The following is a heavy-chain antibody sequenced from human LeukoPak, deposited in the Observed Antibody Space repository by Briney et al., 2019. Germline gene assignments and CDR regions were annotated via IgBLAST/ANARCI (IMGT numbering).Heavy chain of an antibody. Sequence: PSETLSLTCTVSGGSISSSSYYWGWIRQPPGKGLEWIGSIYYSGSTYYNPSLKSRVTISVDTSKNQFSLKLSSVTAADTAVYYCARGITMVRGLPFDYWGQGTLVTVSS. CDR3: ARGITMVRGLPFDY. D-gene: IGHD3-10*01. J-gene: IGHJ4*02. CDR1: GGSISSSSYY. V-gene: IGHV4-39*01. CDR2: IYYSGST.